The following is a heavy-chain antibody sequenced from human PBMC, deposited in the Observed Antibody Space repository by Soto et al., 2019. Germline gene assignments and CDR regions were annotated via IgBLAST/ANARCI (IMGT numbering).Heavy chain of an antibody. J-gene: IGHJ4*02. V-gene: IGHV1-69*02. CDR1: GGVFSSHT. Sequence: QVQLVQSGAEVKKPGSSVKVSCKASGGVFSSHTISWVRQAPGQGLAWMGRITPIISIVNYAQKFQDRATITADKPTNTAYTALNNLRRKDTAVYFCGSLMGNSTGWVGYWGQGTVVTVSS. D-gene: IGHD2-8*02. CDR3: GSLMGNSTGWVGY. CDR2: ITPIISIV.